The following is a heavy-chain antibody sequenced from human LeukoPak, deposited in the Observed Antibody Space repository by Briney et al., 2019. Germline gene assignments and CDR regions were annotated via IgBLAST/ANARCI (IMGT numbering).Heavy chain of an antibody. J-gene: IGHJ4*02. Sequence: ASVKVSCRASGYTFTGYYMHWVRQAPGQGLEWMGWINPNSGGTNYAQKFQGRVTMTRDTSISTAYMELSRLRSDDTAVYYCARGWARYYYDSSGYYYHPDFDYWGQGTLDTVSS. CDR1: GYTFTGYY. CDR3: ARGWARYYYDSSGYYYHPDFDY. V-gene: IGHV1-2*02. CDR2: INPNSGGT. D-gene: IGHD3-22*01.